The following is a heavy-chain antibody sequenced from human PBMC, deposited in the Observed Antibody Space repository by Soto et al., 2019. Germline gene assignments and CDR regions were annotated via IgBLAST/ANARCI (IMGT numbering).Heavy chain of an antibody. CDR2: IVPIYRTA. V-gene: IGHV1-69*01. D-gene: IGHD6-13*01. CDR3: ARDSGATLSSS. Sequence: QVQLVQSGAEVKKPGSSVKVSCNASGGTFSRYRINWVRQAPGQGLEWVGGIVPIYRTADYAQKFQGRVTITADESARTAYMELRSLKSQDTAVYYCARDSGATLSSSWGQGPLVTVSS. CDR1: GGTFSRYR. J-gene: IGHJ4*02.